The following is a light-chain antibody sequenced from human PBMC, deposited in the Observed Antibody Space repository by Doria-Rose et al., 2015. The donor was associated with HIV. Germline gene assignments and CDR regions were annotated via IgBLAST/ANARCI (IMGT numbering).Light chain of an antibody. Sequence: TQSPGTLSLSPGERATLYCRASQSFSSTYLAWYQQKTGQAPSLLIYDGSTRATGIPDRFSASGSGTDFTLTINRLEPEDFALYYCHQYGTSWTFGQGTKVEI. V-gene: IGKV3-20*01. J-gene: IGKJ1*01. CDR3: HQYGTSWT. CDR2: DGS. CDR1: QSFSSTY.